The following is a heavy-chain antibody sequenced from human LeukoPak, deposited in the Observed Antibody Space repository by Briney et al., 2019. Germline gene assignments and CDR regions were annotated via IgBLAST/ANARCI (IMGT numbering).Heavy chain of an antibody. CDR2: IYYSGST. CDR1: GGSISSSSYY. CDR3: ARLTYYFDF. J-gene: IGHJ4*02. Sequence: KASETLSLTCTVSGGSISSSSYYWGWIRQPPGKGLEWIGSIYYSGSTYYNPSLKSRVTISVDTSKNQFSLKLSSVTAADTAVYYCARLTYYFDFWGQGTLVTVSS. V-gene: IGHV4-39*01.